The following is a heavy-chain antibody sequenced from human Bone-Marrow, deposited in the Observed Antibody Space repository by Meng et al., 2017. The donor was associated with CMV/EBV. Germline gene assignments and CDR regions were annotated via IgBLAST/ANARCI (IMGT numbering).Heavy chain of an antibody. J-gene: IGHJ4*02. D-gene: IGHD6-19*01. V-gene: IGHV3-9*01. CDR1: GFPFEEYT. CDR2: INWNSGSI. CDR3: GRAMYTSGWSVDY. Sequence: LSLTCAASGFPFEEYTMHWVRQAPGNGLEWVSGINWNSGSIGYADSLKGRFTISRDNAKNSLDSQMNSLRAEDTALYYCGRAMYTSGWSVDYWGQGTVVTVSS.